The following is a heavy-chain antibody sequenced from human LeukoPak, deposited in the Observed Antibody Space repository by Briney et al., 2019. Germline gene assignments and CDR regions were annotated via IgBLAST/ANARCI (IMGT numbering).Heavy chain of an antibody. CDR3: ARGSGWSDYFDY. CDR2: IFYSGST. D-gene: IGHD6-19*01. CDR1: GGSISSYN. J-gene: IGHJ4*02. V-gene: IGHV4-59*01. Sequence: SETLSLTCTVSGGSISSYNWSWIRQPPGKGLEWIEYIFYSGSTNYNPSLKSRVTISVDTSKSQFSLKLSSVTAADTAVYYCARGSGWSDYFDYWGQGTLVTVSS.